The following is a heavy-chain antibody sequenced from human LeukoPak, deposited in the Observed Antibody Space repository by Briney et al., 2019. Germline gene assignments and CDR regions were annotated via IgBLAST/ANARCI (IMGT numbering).Heavy chain of an antibody. CDR1: GGTFSSYA. J-gene: IGHJ4*02. Sequence: SAKVSCKASGGTFSSYAISWVRQAPGQGLEWMGRIIPILGIANYAQKFQGRVTITADKSTSTAYMELSSLRSEDTAVYYCARDRGVTTLWDWGQGTWSPSPQ. D-gene: IGHD4-17*01. CDR3: ARDRGVTTLWD. V-gene: IGHV1-69*04. CDR2: IIPILGIA.